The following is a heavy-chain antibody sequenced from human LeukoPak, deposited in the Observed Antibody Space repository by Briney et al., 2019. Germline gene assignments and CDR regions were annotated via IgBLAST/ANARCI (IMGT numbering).Heavy chain of an antibody. D-gene: IGHD5-24*01. CDR2: IIPILGTA. J-gene: IGHJ3*02. CDR1: GGTFSSYA. Sequence: ASVKVSCKASGGTFSSYAISWVRQAPGQGLEWMGGIIPILGTANYAQKFQGGVTITADESTSTAYMELSSLRSEDTAVYYCARDGYNYYAFDIWGQGTMVTVSS. V-gene: IGHV1-69*13. CDR3: ARDGYNYYAFDI.